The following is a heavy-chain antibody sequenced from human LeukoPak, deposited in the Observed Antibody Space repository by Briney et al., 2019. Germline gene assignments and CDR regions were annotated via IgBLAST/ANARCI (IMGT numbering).Heavy chain of an antibody. V-gene: IGHV4-39*01. CDR2: IYYSGST. Sequence: SETLSLTCTVSSGSISTSNYYWGWIRQPPGKGLEWIGSIYYSGSTYYNPSLKSRFTISVDTSKSHFSLKLSSLTAADTAVYYCARQYYDYVWGSYLDYWGQGTLVTVSS. J-gene: IGHJ4*02. D-gene: IGHD3-16*01. CDR1: SGSISTSNYY. CDR3: ARQYYDYVWGSYLDY.